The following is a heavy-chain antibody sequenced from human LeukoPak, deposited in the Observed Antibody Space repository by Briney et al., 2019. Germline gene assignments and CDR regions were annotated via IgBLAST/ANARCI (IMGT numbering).Heavy chain of an antibody. CDR1: GGSINSDTYY. V-gene: IGHV4-30-4*01. J-gene: IGHJ4*02. Sequence: SQTLSLTCNVSGGSINSDTYYWSWIRQPPGKGLEWIGYIYYGGSTDYNPSLKSRVTISVDTAKNQFSLRLSSVTAADTAVYYCAGSSIAARPYYWGQGTLVTVSS. CDR2: IYYGGST. CDR3: AGSSIAARPYY. D-gene: IGHD6-6*01.